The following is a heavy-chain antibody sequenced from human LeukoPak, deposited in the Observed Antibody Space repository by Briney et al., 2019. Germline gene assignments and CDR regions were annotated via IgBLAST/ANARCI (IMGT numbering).Heavy chain of an antibody. CDR3: ARQGRDGYNYGMEFDY. CDR1: GGSISSYY. V-gene: IGHV4-4*09. Sequence: SETLSLTCTVSGGSISSYYWSWIRQPPGKGLEWIGYIYTSGSTNYNPSLKSRVTISVDTSKNRFSLKLSSVTAADTAVYYCARQGRDGYNYGMEFDYWGQGTLVTVSS. D-gene: IGHD5-24*01. CDR2: IYTSGST. J-gene: IGHJ4*02.